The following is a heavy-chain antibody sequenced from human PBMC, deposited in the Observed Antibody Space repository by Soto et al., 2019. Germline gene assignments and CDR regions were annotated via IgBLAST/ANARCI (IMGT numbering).Heavy chain of an antibody. CDR3: ASRSGGYYSYYGMDV. CDR1: GYSFTSYW. Sequence: ESLTISCKRSGYSFTSYWISLVRQMRGKGLEWMGRIDPSDSYTNYSPSFQGHVTISADKSISTAYLQWSSLKASDTAMYYCASRSGGYYSYYGMDVWGQGTTVTVSS. V-gene: IGHV5-10-1*01. D-gene: IGHD3-3*01. J-gene: IGHJ6*02. CDR2: IDPSDSYT.